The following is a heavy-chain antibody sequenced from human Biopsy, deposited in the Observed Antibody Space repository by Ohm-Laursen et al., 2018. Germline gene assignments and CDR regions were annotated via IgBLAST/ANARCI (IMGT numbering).Heavy chain of an antibody. CDR2: LFTSGTT. D-gene: IGHD3-22*01. CDR1: GGSITSYY. CDR3: ARGDYFDSNGYFWFDP. Sequence: GTLSLTCTASGGSITSYYWSWMRQPAGKGLEWIGRLFTSGTTNYSPSLNNQVTMSVDTSKNQFSLRLTSVTAADTAVYYYARGDYFDSNGYFWFDPWGQGTLVTVSS. V-gene: IGHV4-4*07. J-gene: IGHJ5*02.